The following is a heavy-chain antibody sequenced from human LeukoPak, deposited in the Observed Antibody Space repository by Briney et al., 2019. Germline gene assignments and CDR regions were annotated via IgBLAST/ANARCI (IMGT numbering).Heavy chain of an antibody. Sequence: GGSLRLSCTASGFTFCDYAMSWFRQAPGKGLEWVGFIRNRPNGGTTEYAASVKGRFTISRDDSKSIAYLQMNSLKIEDTAVYYCTRGDYSNYDYWGQGTLVTVSS. CDR3: TRGDYSNYDY. CDR2: IRNRPNGGTT. V-gene: IGHV3-49*03. J-gene: IGHJ4*02. D-gene: IGHD4-11*01. CDR1: GFTFCDYA.